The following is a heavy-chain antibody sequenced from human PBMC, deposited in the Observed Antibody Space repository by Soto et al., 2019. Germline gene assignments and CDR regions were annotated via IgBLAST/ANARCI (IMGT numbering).Heavy chain of an antibody. CDR1: GGSISSGGYS. CDR2: MYHSGST. D-gene: IGHD6-13*01. V-gene: IGHV4-30-2*01. J-gene: IGHJ1*01. Sequence: SETLSLTCAVAGGSISSGGYSWSWIRQPPGKGLEWIGYMYHSGSTYYNPSLKSRVTISVDTSKNQFSLKLSSVTAADTAVYYCARAAYSSSWYPAEYFQHWGQGTLVTVSS. CDR3: ARAAYSSSWYPAEYFQH.